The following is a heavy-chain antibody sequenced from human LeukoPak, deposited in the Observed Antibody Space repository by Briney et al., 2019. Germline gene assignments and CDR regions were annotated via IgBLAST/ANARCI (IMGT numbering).Heavy chain of an antibody. CDR2: FDPEDGET. CDR3: ATLVMIAGGFVY. CDR1: GYTLTELS. Sequence: ASVKVSCKVSGYTLTELSMHWVRQAPGKGLEWMGGFDPEDGETIYAQKFQGRVTMTEDTSTDTAYMELSSLRSEDTAVYYCATLVMIAGGFVYWGQGTLVTVSS. D-gene: IGHD3-22*01. V-gene: IGHV1-24*01. J-gene: IGHJ4*02.